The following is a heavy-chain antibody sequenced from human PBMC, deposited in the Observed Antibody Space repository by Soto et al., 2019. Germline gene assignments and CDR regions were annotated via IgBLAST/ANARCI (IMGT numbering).Heavy chain of an antibody. D-gene: IGHD6-19*01. CDR2: ISGGGSTT. V-gene: IGHV3-23*01. CDR1: GFTFSTYA. CDR3: ARAGGGYSSGWCVDF. Sequence: WVSLRLSCVSSGFTFSTYAMSWVRQAPGKGLEWVSSISGGGSTTYFADSVKGRFTISRDNSRNTLYLQMNSLTAEDTAVYFCARAGGGYSSGWCVDFWGQGTLVTVSS. J-gene: IGHJ4*02.